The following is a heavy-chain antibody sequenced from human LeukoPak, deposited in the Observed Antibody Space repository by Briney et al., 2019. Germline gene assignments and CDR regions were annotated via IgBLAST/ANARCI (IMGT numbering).Heavy chain of an antibody. J-gene: IGHJ5*02. CDR1: GFTFNIYA. Sequence: GRSLRLSCAASGFTFNIYAMHWVRQAPGKGLEWVAVISYDESDKYYADSVKGRFTISRDNSKNTLYLQMNSLRAEDTAVYYCARDNSVGDIAWWFDPWGQGTLVTVSS. D-gene: IGHD3-16*02. V-gene: IGHV3-30*04. CDR2: ISYDESDK. CDR3: ARDNSVGDIAWWFDP.